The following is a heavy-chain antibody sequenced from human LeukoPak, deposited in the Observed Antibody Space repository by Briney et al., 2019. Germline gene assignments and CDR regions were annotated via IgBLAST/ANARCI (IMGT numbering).Heavy chain of an antibody. Sequence: ASVKVSCKAAGYTFTSYGISWVRRAPGQGLEWMGWISAYNGNTKYAQKLQGRVTMTIDTSTSTAYMELRSLRSDDTAVYYCASSKWSAGGDYYHYMDVWGKGTTVTVSS. CDR3: ASSKWSAGGDYYHYMDV. CDR1: GYTFTSYG. D-gene: IGHD6-13*01. CDR2: ISAYNGNT. V-gene: IGHV1-18*01. J-gene: IGHJ6*03.